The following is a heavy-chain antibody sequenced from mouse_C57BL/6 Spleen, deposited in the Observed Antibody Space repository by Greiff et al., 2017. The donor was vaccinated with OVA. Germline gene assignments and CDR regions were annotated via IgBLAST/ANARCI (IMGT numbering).Heavy chain of an antibody. V-gene: IGHV5-6*02. CDR3: ARGDYGSSYPAWFAY. CDR2: ISSGGSYT. CDR1: GFTFSSYG. D-gene: IGHD1-1*01. Sequence: DVKLVESGGDLVKPGGSLKLSCAASGFTFSSYGMSWVRQTPDKRLEWVATISSGGSYTYYPDSVKGRFTISRDNAKNTLYLQMSSLKSEDTAMYYCARGDYGSSYPAWFAYWGQGTLVTVSA. J-gene: IGHJ3*01.